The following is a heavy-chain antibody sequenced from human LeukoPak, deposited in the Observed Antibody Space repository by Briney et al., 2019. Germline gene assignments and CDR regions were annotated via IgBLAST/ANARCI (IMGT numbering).Heavy chain of an antibody. D-gene: IGHD3-3*01. CDR1: GYTFTSYG. V-gene: IGHV1-18*01. CDR3: ARVFLQNNWFDP. CDR2: ISAYNGNT. J-gene: IGHJ5*02. Sequence: ASVKVSCKASGYTFTSYGISWVRQAPGQGLEWMGWISAYNGNTNYAQKLQGRVTMTTDTSTSTAYMELRGLRSDDTAVYYCARVFLQNNWFDPWGQGTLVTVSS.